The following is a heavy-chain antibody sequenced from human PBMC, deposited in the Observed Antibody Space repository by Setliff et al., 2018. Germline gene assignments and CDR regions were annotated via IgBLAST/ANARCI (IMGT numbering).Heavy chain of an antibody. CDR1: GATFSSHG. V-gene: IGHV1-69*05. CDR3: ARVRDCSGGICHRGFHHYMDV. D-gene: IGHD2-15*01. CDR2: TIPMFGTT. J-gene: IGHJ6*03. Sequence: ASVKVSCKASGATFSSHGISWVRQAPGQGLEWMGGTIPMFGTTEYAQKFQGRLTIITDESTNTAFMQLSSLRSDDTAVYYCARVRDCSGGICHRGFHHYMDVWGKGTTVTVS.